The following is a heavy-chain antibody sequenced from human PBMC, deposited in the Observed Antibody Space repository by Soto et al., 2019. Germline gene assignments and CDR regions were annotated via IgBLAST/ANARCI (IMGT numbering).Heavy chain of an antibody. CDR1: GFTFDDYA. D-gene: IGHD3-3*01. CDR3: AKDRKITIFGDFDY. Sequence: GGSLRLSCAASGFTFDDYAMHWVRQAPGKGLEWVSGISWNSGSIGYADSVKGRFTISRDNAKNSLYLQMNSLRAEDTALYYCAKDRKITIFGDFDYWGQGTLVTVSS. CDR2: ISWNSGSI. J-gene: IGHJ4*02. V-gene: IGHV3-9*01.